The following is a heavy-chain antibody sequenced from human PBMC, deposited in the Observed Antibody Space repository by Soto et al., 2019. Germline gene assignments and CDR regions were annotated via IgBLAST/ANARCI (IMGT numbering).Heavy chain of an antibody. V-gene: IGHV4-34*01. CDR1: DGSVSVYY. CDR3: ASRGDLVASHYYYGMDV. Sequence: SEPRPHTCTVYDGSVSVYYGSWIRQTPGKGLEWIGEINHSGSTNYNPSLKSRVTISVDTSKNQFSLKLSSVTAADTAVYYCASRGDLVASHYYYGMDVLGQGTTVTVSS. D-gene: IGHD5-12*01. CDR2: INHSGST. J-gene: IGHJ6*02.